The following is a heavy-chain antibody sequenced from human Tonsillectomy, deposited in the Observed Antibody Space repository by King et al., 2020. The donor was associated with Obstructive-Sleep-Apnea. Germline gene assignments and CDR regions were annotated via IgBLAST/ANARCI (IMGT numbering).Heavy chain of an antibody. V-gene: IGHV1-2*04. D-gene: IGHD6-13*01. CDR2: INPNSGGT. Sequence: VQLVQSGAEVQKPGASVKVSCKASGYTFTGHYMHWVRQAPGQGLEWIGWINPNSGGTNCVQKFQGWVTMTRDTSISTAYMELSRRRSDDTAVYYCAREIAPAGTREAFDLWGQGTMVIVSS. CDR1: GYTFTGHY. J-gene: IGHJ3*01. CDR3: AREIAPAGTREAFDL.